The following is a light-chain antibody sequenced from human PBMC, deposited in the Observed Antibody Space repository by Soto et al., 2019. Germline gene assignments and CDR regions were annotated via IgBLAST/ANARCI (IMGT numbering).Light chain of an antibody. CDR3: QAWDSRTASVV. CDR2: QDK. CDR1: KLGDKY. V-gene: IGLV3-1*01. Sequence: SYELTQPPSVSVSPGQTASITCSGDKLGDKYACWYQRKPGQSPVLVIFQDKKRPSGIPERFSGSNSGNTATLTISGTQAMDEADYFCQAWDSRTASVVFGGGTQLTVL. J-gene: IGLJ2*01.